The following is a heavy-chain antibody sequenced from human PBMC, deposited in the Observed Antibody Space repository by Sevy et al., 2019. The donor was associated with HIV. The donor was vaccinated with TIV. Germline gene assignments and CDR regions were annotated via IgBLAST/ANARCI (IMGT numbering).Heavy chain of an antibody. CDR3: VREAVGYFGGG. J-gene: IGHJ4*02. D-gene: IGHD3-16*01. Sequence: GGSLRLSCAASGFTFSAYDMNWVRQAPGKGLEWVSYISKGGTTMYFADSVRGRFTISRDDDKDYLYLQMNSLKVEDTAIYYCVREAVGYFGGGWGPGTLVTVSS. V-gene: IGHV3-48*03. CDR2: ISKGGTTM. CDR1: GFTFSAYD.